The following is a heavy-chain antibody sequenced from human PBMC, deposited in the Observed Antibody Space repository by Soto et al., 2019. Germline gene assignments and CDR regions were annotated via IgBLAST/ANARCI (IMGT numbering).Heavy chain of an antibody. V-gene: IGHV4-34*01. D-gene: IGHD1-1*01. CDR3: ARGGYWYDDY. CDR1: GGSFSGYY. CDR2: INHSGST. Sequence: PSETLSLTCAVYGGSFSGYYWSWIRQPPGKGLEWIGEINHSGSTNYNPSLKSRVTISVDTSKNQFSLKLSSVTAADTAVYYCARGGYWYDDYWGQGTLVTVSS. J-gene: IGHJ4*02.